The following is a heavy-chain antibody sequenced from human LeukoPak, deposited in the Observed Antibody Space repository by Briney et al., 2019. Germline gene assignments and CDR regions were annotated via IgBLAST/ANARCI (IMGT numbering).Heavy chain of an antibody. CDR2: INANSGGT. D-gene: IGHD6-19*01. V-gene: IGHV1-2*02. Sequence: GASVKVSCKASGYTFTGYYMHWVRQAPGQGLEWMGWINANSGGTNFALKFQGRVTMTRDTSISTAYMELSRLRSDDTAVYYCARGLAAGILVEAFDIWGQGTMVTVSS. CDR1: GYTFTGYY. CDR3: ARGLAAGILVEAFDI. J-gene: IGHJ3*02.